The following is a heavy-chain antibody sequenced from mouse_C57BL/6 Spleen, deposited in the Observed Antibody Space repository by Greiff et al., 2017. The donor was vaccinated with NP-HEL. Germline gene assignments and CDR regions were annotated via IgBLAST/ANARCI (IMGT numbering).Heavy chain of an antibody. D-gene: IGHD2-12*01. CDR3: ARSAYSNDEGAMDY. CDR2: IDPSDSYT. CDR1: GYTFTSYW. J-gene: IGHJ4*01. Sequence: QVQLKQPGAELVRPGTSVKLSCKASGYTFTSYWMHWVKQRPGQGLEWIGVIDPSDSYTNYNQKFKGKATLTVDTSSSTAYMQLSSLTSEDSAVDYCARSAYSNDEGAMDYWGQGTSVTVSS. V-gene: IGHV1-59*01.